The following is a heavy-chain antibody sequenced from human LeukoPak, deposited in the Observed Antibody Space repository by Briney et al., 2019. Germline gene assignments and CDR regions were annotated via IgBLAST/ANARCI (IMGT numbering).Heavy chain of an antibody. D-gene: IGHD3-3*01. CDR1: GYTFTSYA. V-gene: IGHV7-4-1*02. CDR3: ARAASVGYDFWSGYSGIDY. J-gene: IGHJ4*02. Sequence: GASVKVSCKASGYTFTSYAMNWVRQAPGQGLEWMGWINTNTGNPTYAQGFTGRFVFSLDTSVSTAYLQFSSLKAEDTAVYYCARAASVGYDFWSGYSGIDYWGQGTLVTVSS. CDR2: INTNTGNP.